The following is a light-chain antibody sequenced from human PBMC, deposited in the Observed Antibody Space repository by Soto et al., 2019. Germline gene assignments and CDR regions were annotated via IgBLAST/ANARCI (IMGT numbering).Light chain of an antibody. J-gene: IGKJ5*01. CDR2: DAS. CDR3: QQYSSSPRT. CDR1: QTISSGF. Sequence: EIVLTQSPGILYLSPGDRAPIYCRASQTISSGFLAWYQQKVGQAPRVLIYDASNRATGVPDRFIGSWSGTDCSLTISRLEPEDVAVYHCQQYSSSPRTFGQGTRLEIK. V-gene: IGKV3-20*01.